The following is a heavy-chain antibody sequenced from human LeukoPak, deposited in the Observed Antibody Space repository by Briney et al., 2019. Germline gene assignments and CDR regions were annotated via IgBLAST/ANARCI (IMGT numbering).Heavy chain of an antibody. CDR1: GDSVSSNSAA. Sequence: SQTLSLTCAISGDSVSSNSAAWNWIRQSPSRGLEWLGRTYYRSKWYNDYAVSVKSRITINPDTSKNQFSLQLNSVTPEDTAVYYCARENDFWSGYYTGSYYYGMDVWGQGTTVTVSS. CDR2: TYYRSKWYN. J-gene: IGHJ6*02. D-gene: IGHD3-3*01. V-gene: IGHV6-1*01. CDR3: ARENDFWSGYYTGSYYYGMDV.